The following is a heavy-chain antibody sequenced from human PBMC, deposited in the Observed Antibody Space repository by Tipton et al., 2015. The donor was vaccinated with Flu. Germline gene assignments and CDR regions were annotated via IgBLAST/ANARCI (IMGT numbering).Heavy chain of an antibody. CDR1: GDSMSSFY. CDR3: ARASGSGTYVIFDY. D-gene: IGHD3-10*01. V-gene: IGHV4-4*07. Sequence: TLSLTCTVSGDSMSSFYWTWIRQPAGKGLEWIGRIYTSGSTKYHPSLKSRVTMSVDTSKNQFSLKLSSVTAADTAVYYCARASGSGTYVIFDYWGQGTLVTVSS. CDR2: IYTSGST. J-gene: IGHJ4*02.